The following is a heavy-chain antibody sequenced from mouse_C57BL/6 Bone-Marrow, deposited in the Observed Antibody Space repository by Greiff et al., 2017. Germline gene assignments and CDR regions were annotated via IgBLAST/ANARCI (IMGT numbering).Heavy chain of an antibody. CDR3: AKRGTIYYDYGFAY. CDR2: IWGGGST. Sequence: QVQLKESGPGLVAPSQSLSITCTVSGFSLTSYGVAWVRQPPGKGLEWLGVIWGGGSTNYNSALMSRLSISKDNSKSQVFLKMNSLQTDDTAMYYCAKRGTIYYDYGFAYWGQGTLVTVSA. J-gene: IGHJ3*01. D-gene: IGHD2-4*01. CDR1: GFSLTSYG. V-gene: IGHV2-9*01.